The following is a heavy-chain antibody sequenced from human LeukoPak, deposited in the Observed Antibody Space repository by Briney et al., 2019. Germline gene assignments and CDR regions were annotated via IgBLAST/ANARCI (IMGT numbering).Heavy chain of an antibody. CDR3: AKALSSSFYYFDL. CDR2: ISGSGGST. J-gene: IGHJ2*01. D-gene: IGHD3-16*02. Sequence: GGSVRLSCAASGFAFSTYSMSWVRQLPGKGLEWVSVISGSGGSTYYADPVKGRFTISRDNSRNTLYLQMNSLGAEDTAVYYCAKALSSSFYYFDLGGRGTLVTVSS. CDR1: GFAFSTYS. V-gene: IGHV3-23*01.